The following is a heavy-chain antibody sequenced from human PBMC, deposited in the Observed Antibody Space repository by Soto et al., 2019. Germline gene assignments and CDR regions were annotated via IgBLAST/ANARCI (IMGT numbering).Heavy chain of an antibody. V-gene: IGHV2-5*01. CDR2: IYWNDDK. CDR1: GFSLSTSGLG. Sequence: QITLKESGPTLVKPTQTLTLTCTFSGFSLSTSGLGVAWIRQPPGKALECLALIYWNDDKRYSPSLKSRLTITKDTPKNQLVLKLATMDPMDTATYCCAHRPPSGRDYWGQGTLVTVSS. CDR3: AHRPPSGRDY. J-gene: IGHJ4*02.